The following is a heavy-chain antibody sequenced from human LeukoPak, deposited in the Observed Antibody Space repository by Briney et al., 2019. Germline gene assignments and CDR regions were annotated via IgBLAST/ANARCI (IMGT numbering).Heavy chain of an antibody. V-gene: IGHV3-30*18. CDR2: ISYEGSNQ. CDR3: AKGLFSSTLDAFDI. Sequence: GSLRLSCAASGFTFRNYGMHCVRQAPGKGLEWVAVISYEGSNQHYADSVKGRFTVSRDNSKNTLFLQMDNLRGDDTAVYYCAKGLFSSTLDAFDIWGQGTVVTVSS. J-gene: IGHJ3*02. CDR1: GFTFRNYG. D-gene: IGHD2-2*01.